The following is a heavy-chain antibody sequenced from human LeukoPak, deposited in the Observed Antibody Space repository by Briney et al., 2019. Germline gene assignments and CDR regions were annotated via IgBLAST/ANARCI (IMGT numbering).Heavy chain of an antibody. D-gene: IGHD4-17*01. J-gene: IGHJ4*02. CDR2: IYWDDDE. Sequence: ESGPTLVNPTQTLTLTCTFSGFSLPTSGVGVGWIRQPPGKALEWLALIYWDDDERYSPSLKSRLSITKDTSKNQVVLIMTNMDSVDTATYYCAHQTTVTTFDYWGQGTLVTVSS. V-gene: IGHV2-5*02. CDR1: GFSLPTSGVG. CDR3: AHQTTVTTFDY.